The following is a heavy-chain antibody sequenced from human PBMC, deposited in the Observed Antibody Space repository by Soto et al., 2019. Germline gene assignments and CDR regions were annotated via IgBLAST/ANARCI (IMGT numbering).Heavy chain of an antibody. CDR2: INPNNGDT. CDR1: GYVFTSHY. CDR3: AREITYGGGRFSLGL. V-gene: IGHV1-2*06. J-gene: IGHJ4*02. D-gene: IGHD3-10*02. Sequence: QVQLVQSGAEVEQPGASVKVSCKTSGYVFTSHYIHWVRLAPGRGLEWMGRINPNNGDTNSPQKFQGRVTMTSDTSISTAYMEMSGLRSDDTALYYCAREITYGGGRFSLGLWGQGTLVTVSS.